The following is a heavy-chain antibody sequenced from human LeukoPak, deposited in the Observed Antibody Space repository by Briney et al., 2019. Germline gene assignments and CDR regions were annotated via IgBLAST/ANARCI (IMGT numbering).Heavy chain of an antibody. CDR2: ISYDGSNK. Sequence: QPGGSLRLSCAASGFTFSSYAMHWVRQAPGKGLEWVAVISYDGSNKYYADSVKGRFTISRDNSKNTLYLQMNSLRAEDTAVYYCARDFGTVVALAPDYWGQGTLVTVSS. D-gene: IGHD3-22*01. J-gene: IGHJ4*02. CDR3: ARDFGTVVALAPDY. CDR1: GFTFSSYA. V-gene: IGHV3-30*04.